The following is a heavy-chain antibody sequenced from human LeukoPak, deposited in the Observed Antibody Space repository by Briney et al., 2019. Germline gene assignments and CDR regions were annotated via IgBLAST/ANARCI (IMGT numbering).Heavy chain of an antibody. D-gene: IGHD3-22*01. CDR1: GYSFTNYW. CDR3: ARLLNYDDLDY. CDR2: IYPGDSDT. J-gene: IGHJ4*02. V-gene: IGHV5-51*01. Sequence: GQSLKISCKGSGYSFTNYWIGWVRQMPGKGLEWMGIIYPGDSDTRYSPSFQGQVTISADKSITTAYLQWSSLKASDTAMYYCARLLNYDDLDYWGQGTVDPVSS.